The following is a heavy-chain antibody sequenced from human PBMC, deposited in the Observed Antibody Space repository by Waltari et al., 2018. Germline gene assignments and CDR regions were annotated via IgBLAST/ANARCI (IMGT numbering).Heavy chain of an antibody. V-gene: IGHV1-2*02. Sequence: QVQLVQSGAEVKKPGASVKVSCKASGYTFTGYYMHWVRQAPGQGLEWMGWINPNSGGTNYAQKLQGRVTMTRDTSISTAYMELSRLRSDDTAVYYCARGGSMIVVAVDYWGQGTLVTVSS. J-gene: IGHJ4*02. CDR2: INPNSGGT. CDR3: ARGGSMIVVAVDY. CDR1: GYTFTGYY. D-gene: IGHD3-22*01.